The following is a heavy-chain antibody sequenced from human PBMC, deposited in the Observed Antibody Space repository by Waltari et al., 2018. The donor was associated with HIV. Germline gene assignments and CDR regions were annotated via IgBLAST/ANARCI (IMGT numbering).Heavy chain of an antibody. Sequence: VQPVQSGDEVQQSCSSVTLSCKASAATFRSYALVWVRLAPAHALAWMGGIIPIFGTANYAQKFQGRVTITADESTSTAYMELSSLRSEDTAVYYCASWGVVVPAAMRYYYYGMDVWGQGTTVTVSS. CDR3: ASWGVVVPAAMRYYYYGMDV. D-gene: IGHD2-2*01. CDR1: AATFRSYA. CDR2: IIPIFGTA. V-gene: IGHV1-69*01. J-gene: IGHJ6*02.